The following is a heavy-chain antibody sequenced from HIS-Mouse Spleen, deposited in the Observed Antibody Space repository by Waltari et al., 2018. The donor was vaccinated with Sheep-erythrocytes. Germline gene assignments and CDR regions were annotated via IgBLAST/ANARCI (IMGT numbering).Heavy chain of an antibody. CDR2: ISSSSSYI. Sequence: EVQLVESGGGLVKPGGSLRLSCAASGFTFSSYSMTWVRQAPGTGLEWVSSISSSSSYIYYADSVKGRFTISRDNAKNSLYLQMNSLRAEDTAVYYCARVASGATFDYWSQGTLVTVSS. CDR3: ARVASGATFDY. V-gene: IGHV3-21*01. J-gene: IGHJ4*02. D-gene: IGHD1-26*01. CDR1: GFTFSSYS.